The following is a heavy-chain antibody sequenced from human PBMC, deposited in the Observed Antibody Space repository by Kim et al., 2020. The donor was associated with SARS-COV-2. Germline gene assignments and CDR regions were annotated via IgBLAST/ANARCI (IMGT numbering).Heavy chain of an antibody. Sequence: SETLSLTCTVSGGSISSYYWSWIRQPPGKGLEWIGYIYYSGSTNYNPSLKSRVTISVDTSKNQFSLKLSSVTAADTAVYYCARDPGSSWSPRGRYYFDYWGQGTLVTVSS. D-gene: IGHD6-13*01. V-gene: IGHV4-59*01. J-gene: IGHJ4*02. CDR2: IYYSGST. CDR3: ARDPGSSWSPRGRYYFDY. CDR1: GGSISSYY.